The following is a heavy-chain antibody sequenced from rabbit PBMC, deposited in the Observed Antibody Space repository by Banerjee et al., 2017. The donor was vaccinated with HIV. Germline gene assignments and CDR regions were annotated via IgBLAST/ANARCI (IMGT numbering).Heavy chain of an antibody. CDR1: GFSFSNYYY. V-gene: IGHV1S40*01. J-gene: IGHJ3*01. CDR2: IYAGSSGST. D-gene: IGHD8-1*01. CDR3: ARNYAGSSGNF. Sequence: QSLEESGGDLVKPGASLTLTCTASGFSFSNYYYMCWVRQAPGKGLEWIACIYAGSSGSTYYASWAKGRFTISKTSSTTVTLQMTSLTAADTATYFCARNYAGSSGNFWGQGTLVTVS.